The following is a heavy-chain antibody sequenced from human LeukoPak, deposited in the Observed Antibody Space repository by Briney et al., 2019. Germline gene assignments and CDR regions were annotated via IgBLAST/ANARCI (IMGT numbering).Heavy chain of an antibody. V-gene: IGHV3-23*01. CDR1: GFTFKSYA. CDR3: AKGYFGSGSYYNPYFDY. J-gene: IGHJ4*02. Sequence: GGSLRLSCVASGFTFKSYAMNWVRQAPGKGLEWVSGITNGGTAHYADFVKGRFTISRDNSKSSLYLQMNTLSAEDTAVYYCAKGYFGSGSYYNPYFDYWGQGTLVTVSS. D-gene: IGHD3-10*01. CDR2: ITNGGTA.